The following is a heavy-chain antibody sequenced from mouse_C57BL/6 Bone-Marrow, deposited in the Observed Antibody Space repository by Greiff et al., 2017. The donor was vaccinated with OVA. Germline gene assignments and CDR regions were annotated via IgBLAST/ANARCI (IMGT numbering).Heavy chain of an antibody. Sequence: QVQLKESGPELVKPGASVQISCKASGYAFSSSWMNWVKQRPGKGLEWIGRIYPGDGDTNYNGKFKGKATLTADKSSSTAYMQLSSLTSEDSAVYFCARRGDWVFDYWGQGTTLTVSS. CDR3: ARRGDWVFDY. CDR2: IYPGDGDT. V-gene: IGHV1-82*01. J-gene: IGHJ2*01. CDR1: GYAFSSSW. D-gene: IGHD4-1*01.